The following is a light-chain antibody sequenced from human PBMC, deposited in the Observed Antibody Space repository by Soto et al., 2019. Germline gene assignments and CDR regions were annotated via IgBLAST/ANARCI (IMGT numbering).Light chain of an antibody. CDR3: QQYGSSLLT. CDR1: QSVSSSY. CDR2: GAS. J-gene: IGKJ4*01. Sequence: EIVLTQSPGTLSLSPGERATLSCRASQSVSSSYLAWYQQKPGQAPRLLIYGASRRATGIPDRFSGSGSGTELTLTISRMEPEDFAVYYCQQYGSSLLTFGGGTKVEIK. V-gene: IGKV3-20*01.